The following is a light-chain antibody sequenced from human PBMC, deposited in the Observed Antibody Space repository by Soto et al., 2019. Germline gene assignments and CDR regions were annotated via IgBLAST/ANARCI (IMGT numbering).Light chain of an antibody. Sequence: ETVMTQSPDTLSLSPGERATLSCRASQSVSNNLAWYQQKPGQAPRLLIYAASTRATGIPDRFSGSGSGTDFTLTISRLEPEDFAVYYCQQYGSSPKTCGQGTKVDIK. CDR1: QSVSNN. CDR3: QQYGSSPKT. J-gene: IGKJ1*01. CDR2: AAS. V-gene: IGKV3-20*01.